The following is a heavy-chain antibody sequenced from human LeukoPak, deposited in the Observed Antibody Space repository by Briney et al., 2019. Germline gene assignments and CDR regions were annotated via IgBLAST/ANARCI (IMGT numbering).Heavy chain of an antibody. CDR3: ARVPRGDNWNDFRGHAFDI. V-gene: IGHV4-61*02. CDR1: GGSISSSSYY. J-gene: IGHJ3*02. D-gene: IGHD1-1*01. CDR2: IYTSGST. Sequence: SETLSLTCTVSGGSISSSSYYWSWIRQPAGKGLEWIGRIYTSGSTNYNPSLKSRVTISVDTSKNQFSLKLSSVTAADTAVYYCARVPRGDNWNDFRGHAFDIWGQGTMVTVSS.